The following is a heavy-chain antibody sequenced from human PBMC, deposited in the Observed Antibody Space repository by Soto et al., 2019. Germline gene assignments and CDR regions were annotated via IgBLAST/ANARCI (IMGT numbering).Heavy chain of an antibody. Sequence: QVQLVESGGGGVQPGRSLRLSCAASGFTFSSYGMHWVRQAPGKGLEWVAVIWYDGSNKYYADSVKGRFTISRDNSKNTLYLQMNSLRAEDTAVYYCARGPSVEHPVVAATFYYGMDVWGQGTTVTVSS. D-gene: IGHD2-15*01. CDR1: GFTFSSYG. V-gene: IGHV3-33*01. J-gene: IGHJ6*02. CDR3: ARGPSVEHPVVAATFYYGMDV. CDR2: IWYDGSNK.